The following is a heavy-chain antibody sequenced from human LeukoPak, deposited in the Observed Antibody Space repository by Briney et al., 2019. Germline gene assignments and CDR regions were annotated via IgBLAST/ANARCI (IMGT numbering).Heavy chain of an antibody. CDR1: GYTLTELS. D-gene: IGHD3-9*01. V-gene: IGHV1-24*01. J-gene: IGHJ4*02. CDR2: FDPEDGET. Sequence: ASVKVSCKVSGYTLTELSMHWVRQAPGKGLEWMGGFDPEDGETIYAQKFQGRVTMTEDTSTDTAYMELSSLRSEDTAVYYCATSRGHLGYFDWLFFDYWGQGTLVTVSS. CDR3: ATSRGHLGYFDWLFFDY.